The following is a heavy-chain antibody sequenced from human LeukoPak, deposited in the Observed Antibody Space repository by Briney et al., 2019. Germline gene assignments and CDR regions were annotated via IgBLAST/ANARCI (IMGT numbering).Heavy chain of an antibody. Sequence: ASVKVSCKASGYTFTGYYMHWVRQAPGQGLEWMGWINPNSGGTNYAQKFQGRVTMTRDTSISTAYMELSRLRSDDTAVYYCAADSIAAAGGGDYWGQGTLVTVSS. V-gene: IGHV1-2*02. CDR1: GYTFTGYY. J-gene: IGHJ4*02. CDR2: INPNSGGT. D-gene: IGHD6-13*01. CDR3: AADSIAAAGGGDY.